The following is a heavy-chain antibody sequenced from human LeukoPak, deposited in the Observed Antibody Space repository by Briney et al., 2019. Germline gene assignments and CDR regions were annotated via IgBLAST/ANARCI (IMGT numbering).Heavy chain of an antibody. CDR3: AKSYQLLLTGRFDY. D-gene: IGHD2-2*01. Sequence: GRSLRLSCAASGFTFDDYAMHWVRQPPGKGLEWVSGISWNSGSIGYADSVKGRFTISRDNAKNSLYLQMNSLRAEDTALYYCAKSYQLLLTGRFDYWGQGTLVTVSS. CDR2: ISWNSGSI. CDR1: GFTFDDYA. V-gene: IGHV3-9*01. J-gene: IGHJ4*02.